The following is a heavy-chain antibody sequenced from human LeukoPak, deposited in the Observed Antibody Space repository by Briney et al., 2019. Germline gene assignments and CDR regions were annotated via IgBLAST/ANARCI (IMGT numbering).Heavy chain of an antibody. CDR3: ASPYDSSGYDTAX. CDR2: ISSSSSTI. D-gene: IGHD3-22*01. J-gene: IGHJ4*02. Sequence: PGGSLRLSCAASGFTFSGYSMNWVRQAPGKGLEWVSYISSSSSTIYYADSVKGRFTISRDNAKNSLYLQMNSLRAEDTAVYYCASPYDSSGYDTAXWXQGXLVTVSS. V-gene: IGHV3-48*01. CDR1: GFTFSGYS.